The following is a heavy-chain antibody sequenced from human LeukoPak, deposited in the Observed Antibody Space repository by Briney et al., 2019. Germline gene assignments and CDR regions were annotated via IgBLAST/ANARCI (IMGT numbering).Heavy chain of an antibody. CDR2: ISAYNGNT. V-gene: IGHV1-18*01. D-gene: IGHD3-22*01. CDR3: ARDQDDSSGYYNDFDY. CDR1: GYTFTSYG. Sequence: ASVKVSCKASGYTFTSYGISWVRQAPGQGLEWMGWISAYNGNTNYAQKLQGRVTMTTDTSTGTAYIELRSLRSDDTAVYYCARDQDDSSGYYNDFDYWGQGTLVTVSS. J-gene: IGHJ4*02.